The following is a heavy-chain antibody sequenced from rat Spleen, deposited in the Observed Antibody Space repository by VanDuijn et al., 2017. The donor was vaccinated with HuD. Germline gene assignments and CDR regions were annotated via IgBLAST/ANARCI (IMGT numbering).Heavy chain of an antibody. CDR2: ISYEGSST. CDR3: AGSWEYYLDY. Sequence: EVQLVESGGGLVQPGRSLKLSCAASGFTFSDYYMAWVRQAPQKGLEWVASISYEGSSTYYGDSVKGRFTISRDNAKSTLYLQMNNLGSEDTATYYCAGSWEYYLDYWGQGVMVTVSS. D-gene: IGHD5-1*01. CDR1: GFTFSDYY. V-gene: IGHV5-22*01. J-gene: IGHJ2*01.